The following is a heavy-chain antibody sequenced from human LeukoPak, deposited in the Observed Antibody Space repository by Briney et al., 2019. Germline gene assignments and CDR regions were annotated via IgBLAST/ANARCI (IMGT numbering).Heavy chain of an antibody. D-gene: IGHD3-16*01. J-gene: IGHJ6*03. CDR1: GYSFTSYW. CDR3: ARLGAGDYYYMDV. V-gene: IGHV5-51*01. Sequence: GESLKISCTGSGYSFTSYWIGWARLMPGKGLEWMGIIYPGDSDTRYSPSFQGQVTISADQSISTAYLQWSSLKASDTAMYYCARLGAGDYYYMDVWGKGTTVTISS. CDR2: IYPGDSDT.